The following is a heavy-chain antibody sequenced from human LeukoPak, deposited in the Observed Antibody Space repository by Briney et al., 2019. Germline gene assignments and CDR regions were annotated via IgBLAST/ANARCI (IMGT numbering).Heavy chain of an antibody. CDR2: IYSGGST. CDR3: ARDRDSGDYFFDY. CDR1: GFTVSSNY. D-gene: IGHD4-17*01. J-gene: IGHJ4*02. Sequence: PGGSLRLSCAASGFTVSSNYKSWVRQAPGKGLEWVSVIYSGGSTYYADSVKGRFTISRDNSKNTLYLQMNSLRAEDTAVYYCARDRDSGDYFFDYWGQGTPVTVSS. V-gene: IGHV3-53*01.